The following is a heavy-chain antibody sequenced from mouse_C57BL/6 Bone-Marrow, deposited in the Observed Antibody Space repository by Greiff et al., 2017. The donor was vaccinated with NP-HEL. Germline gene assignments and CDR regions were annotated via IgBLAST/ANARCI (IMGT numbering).Heavy chain of an antibody. Sequence: QVQLKQPGAELVKPGASVKLSCKASGYTFTSYWMQWVKQRPGQGLEWIGEIDPSDSYTNYNQKFKGKATLTVDTSSSTAYMQLSSLTSEDSAVYYCARVGYGSSYKDYAMDYWGQGTSVTVSS. CDR1: GYTFTSYW. D-gene: IGHD1-1*01. J-gene: IGHJ4*01. V-gene: IGHV1-50*01. CDR3: ARVGYGSSYKDYAMDY. CDR2: IDPSDSYT.